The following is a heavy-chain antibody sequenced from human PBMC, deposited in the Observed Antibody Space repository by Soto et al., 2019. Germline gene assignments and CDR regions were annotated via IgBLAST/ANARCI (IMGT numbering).Heavy chain of an antibody. J-gene: IGHJ4*02. CDR2: IYYSGST. D-gene: IGHD2-21*01. V-gene: IGHV4-39*01. CDR3: ASIFNGRLPRGDSTIDY. Sequence: PSETLSLTCTVSGGSISSSSYYWGWIRQPPGKGLEWIGSIYYSGSTYYNPSLKSRVTISVDTSKNQFSLKLSSVTAADTAVYYCASIFNGRLPRGDSTIDYWGQGTLVTVSS. CDR1: GGSISSSSYY.